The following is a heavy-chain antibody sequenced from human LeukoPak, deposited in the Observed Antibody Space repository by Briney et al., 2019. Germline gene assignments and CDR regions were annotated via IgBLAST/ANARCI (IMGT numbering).Heavy chain of an antibody. D-gene: IGHD5-12*01. V-gene: IGHV4-4*07. J-gene: IGHJ4*02. CDR3: ARDRSGYSEYYFDY. CDR1: GGSTNTYC. Sequence: SETLSLTCTVSGGSTNTYCWSWIRQPAEKGLEWIGRIYPSGSTYYNPSLKSRVTISIDKSKNQFSLRLTSVTAADTAVCYCARDRSGYSEYYFDYWGQGSLVTVSS. CDR2: IYPSGST.